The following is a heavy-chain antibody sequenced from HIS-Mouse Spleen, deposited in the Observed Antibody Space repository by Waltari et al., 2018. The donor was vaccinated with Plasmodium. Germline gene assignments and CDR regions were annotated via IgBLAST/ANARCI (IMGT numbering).Heavy chain of an antibody. CDR2: INSDGSST. J-gene: IGHJ3*02. D-gene: IGHD6-13*01. V-gene: IGHV3-74*01. Sequence: EVQLVESGGGLVQPGGSLRLSCAASGFTFSRYWMHWVRQAPGKGLVWVSRINSDGSSTRYADSVKGRFTISRDNAKNTLYLQMNSLRAEDTAVYYCARTIAVVGTGDALDIWGQGTMVTVSS. CDR1: GFTFSRYW. CDR3: ARTIAVVGTGDALDI.